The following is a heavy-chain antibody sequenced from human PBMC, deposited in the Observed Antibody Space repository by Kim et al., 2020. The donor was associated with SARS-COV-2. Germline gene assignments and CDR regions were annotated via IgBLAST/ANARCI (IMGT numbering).Heavy chain of an antibody. J-gene: IGHJ6*02. CDR1: GYTFTSYY. Sequence: ASVKVSCKASGYTFTSYYMHWVRQAPGQGLEWMGIINPSGGSTSYAQKFQGRVTMTRDTSTSTVYMELSSLRSEDTAVYYCARGGYCSSTSCRGSYYYYGMDVWGRGTTVTVSS. D-gene: IGHD2-2*01. CDR3: ARGGYCSSTSCRGSYYYYGMDV. CDR2: INPSGGST. V-gene: IGHV1-46*01.